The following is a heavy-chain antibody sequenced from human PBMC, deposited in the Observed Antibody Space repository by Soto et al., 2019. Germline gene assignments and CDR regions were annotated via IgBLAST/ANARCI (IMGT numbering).Heavy chain of an antibody. CDR1: GGSISSGGYS. Sequence: SETLSLTCAVSGGSISSGGYSWSWIRQPPGKGLEWIGYIYHSGSTYYNPSLKSRVTISVDRSKNQFSLKLSSVTAADTAVYYCARAVGYGGNSGYSFDYWGQGTLVTVSS. CDR3: ARAVGYGGNSGYSFDY. V-gene: IGHV4-30-2*01. J-gene: IGHJ4*02. D-gene: IGHD4-17*01. CDR2: IYHSGST.